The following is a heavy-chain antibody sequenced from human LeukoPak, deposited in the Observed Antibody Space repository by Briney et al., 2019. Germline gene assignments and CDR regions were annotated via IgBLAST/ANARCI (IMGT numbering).Heavy chain of an antibody. CDR3: AHRLTGYNSDWNFGYFDY. CDR2: IYWDDDK. J-gene: IGHJ4*02. Sequence: SGPTLVNPTQTLTLTCAFSGFSLSTHGVGVGWIRQPPGKALEWLALIYWDDDKRYSPSLKSRLTITKDTSKNQVVLTMTNMDPVDTATYYCAHRLTGYNSDWNFGYFDYWGQGTLVTVSS. V-gene: IGHV2-5*02. CDR1: GFSLSTHGVG. D-gene: IGHD1-7*01.